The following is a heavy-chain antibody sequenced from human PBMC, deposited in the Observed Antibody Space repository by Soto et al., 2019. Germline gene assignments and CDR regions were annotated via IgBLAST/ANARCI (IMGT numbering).Heavy chain of an antibody. V-gene: IGHV5-51*01. CDR3: ARHHGSPGSYFGLDV. D-gene: IGHD6-13*01. J-gene: IGHJ6*02. Sequence: PGESLKISCKGSGYSFTSYWIGWVRQMPGKGLEWMGIIYPGDSDTRYSPSFQGQVTISADKSIDTAYLQWRSLKASDTAVYYCARHHGSPGSYFGLDVWAKGPRSPSP. CDR2: IYPGDSDT. CDR1: GYSFTSYW.